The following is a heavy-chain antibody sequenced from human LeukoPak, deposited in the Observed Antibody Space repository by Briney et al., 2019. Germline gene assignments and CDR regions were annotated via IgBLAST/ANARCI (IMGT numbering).Heavy chain of an antibody. D-gene: IGHD6-19*01. CDR2: ISGSGDHT. Sequence: GGSLRLSCAVSGFTFSSYAINWVRQAPGKGLEWVSGISGSGDHTYYADSVKGRFSISRDNSRNTVYLQMNSLRAEDTAVYYCAKGHIDSSGGYNYFDYWGQGTLVTVSS. CDR3: AKGHIDSSGGYNYFDY. V-gene: IGHV3-23*01. CDR1: GFTFSSYA. J-gene: IGHJ4*02.